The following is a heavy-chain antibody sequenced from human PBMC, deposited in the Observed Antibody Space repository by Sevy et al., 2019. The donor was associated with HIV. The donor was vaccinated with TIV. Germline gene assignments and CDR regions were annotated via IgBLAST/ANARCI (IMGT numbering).Heavy chain of an antibody. V-gene: IGHV4-4*02. CDR3: ARGPPMIAAAGTHNWFDP. D-gene: IGHD6-13*01. CDR1: GGSISSSNW. CDR2: IYRSGRT. J-gene: IGHJ5*02. Sequence: SETLSLTCAVSGGSISSSNWWSWVRQPPGKGLEWIGEIYRSGRTNYNPSLKGRVTISVDKSKNQFSLKLSSVTAADKAVYYCARGPPMIAAAGTHNWFDPWGQGTLVTVSS.